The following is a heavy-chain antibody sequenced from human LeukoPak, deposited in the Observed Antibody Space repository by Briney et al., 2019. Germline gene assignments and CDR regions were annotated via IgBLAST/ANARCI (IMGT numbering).Heavy chain of an antibody. CDR2: IYYSGST. J-gene: IGHJ6*02. D-gene: IGHD3-16*01. CDR1: GGSISSGDYY. CDR3: ARGGGLPHYYYYGMDV. Sequence: PSETLSLTCTVSGGSISSGDYYWSWIRQPPGKGLEWIGYIYYSGSTYYNPSLKSRVTISVDTSKNQFSLKLSSVTAADTAVYYCARGGGLPHYYYYGMDVWGQGTTATVSS. V-gene: IGHV4-30-4*01.